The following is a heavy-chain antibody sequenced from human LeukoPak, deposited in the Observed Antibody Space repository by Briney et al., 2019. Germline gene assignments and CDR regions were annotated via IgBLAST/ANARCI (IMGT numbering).Heavy chain of an antibody. D-gene: IGHD5-18*01. V-gene: IGHV3-23*01. CDR1: GFTFSSYA. CDR3: ARGGYSYGVDY. CDR2: ISGSGGST. J-gene: IGHJ4*02. Sequence: QPGRSLRLSCAASGFTFSSYAMHWVRQAPGKGLEWVSAISGSGGSTYYADSVKGRFTISRDNSKNTLYLQMNSLRAEDTAVYYCARGGYSYGVDYWGQGTLVTVSS.